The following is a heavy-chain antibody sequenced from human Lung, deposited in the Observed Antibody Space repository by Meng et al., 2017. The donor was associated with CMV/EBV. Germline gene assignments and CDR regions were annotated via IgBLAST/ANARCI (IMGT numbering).Heavy chain of an antibody. CDR3: TTLSTAGPEYYDY. CDR1: GFTCVKYA. CDR2: MLEDGSDK. J-gene: IGHJ4*02. D-gene: IGHD6-13*01. Sequence: ASGFTCVKYAMHGVRQAASKGQEWVAAMLEDGSDKYDADSVRGRITSSRDNSKKILYLEVNTPTTEDTAVYYCTTLSTAGPEYYDYWGQGTLVTVSS. V-gene: IGHV3-30*04.